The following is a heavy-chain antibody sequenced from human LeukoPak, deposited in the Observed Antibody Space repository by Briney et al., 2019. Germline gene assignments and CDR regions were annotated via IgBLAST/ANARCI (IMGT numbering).Heavy chain of an antibody. D-gene: IGHD3-10*01. J-gene: IGHJ6*03. Sequence: PGGSLRLSCAASGFTFSDYYMSWIRQAPGKGLEWVSYISSSGSTIYYADSVKGRFTISRDNAKNSLYLQMNSLRAEDTAVYYCARELRTCITMVRGANEAYYYYYYMDVWGKGTTVTISS. CDR2: ISSSGSTI. CDR1: GFTFSDYY. V-gene: IGHV3-11*01. CDR3: ARELRTCITMVRGANEAYYYYYYMDV.